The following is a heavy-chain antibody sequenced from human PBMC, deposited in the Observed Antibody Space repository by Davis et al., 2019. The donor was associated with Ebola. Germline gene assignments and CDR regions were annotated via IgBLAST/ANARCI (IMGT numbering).Heavy chain of an antibody. CDR2: ISGSGGSP. CDR3: AKDGLAYCGGDCYPPDY. Sequence: GESLKIPCAASGFTFSSYAMSWVPQAPGKGLEWVSTISGSGGSPYYADSVKGRFTISRDNSKNTLYLQMNSLRAEDTAVYYCAKDGLAYCGGDCYPPDYWGQGTLVTVSS. J-gene: IGHJ4*02. D-gene: IGHD2-21*02. V-gene: IGHV3-23*01. CDR1: GFTFSSYA.